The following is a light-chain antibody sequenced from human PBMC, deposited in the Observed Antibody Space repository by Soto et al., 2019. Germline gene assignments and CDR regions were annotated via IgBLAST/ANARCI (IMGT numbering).Light chain of an antibody. Sequence: DIQMTQSPSTLSASVGDRVTITCRASQSISSWLAWYQQKPGKAPNLLIYDASSLQSGVPSRFSGSGFGTEFTLTISSLEPEDFAVYYCQQRSNWLTFGGGTKVDIK. CDR3: QQRSNWLT. J-gene: IGKJ4*01. V-gene: IGKV1-5*01. CDR2: DAS. CDR1: QSISSW.